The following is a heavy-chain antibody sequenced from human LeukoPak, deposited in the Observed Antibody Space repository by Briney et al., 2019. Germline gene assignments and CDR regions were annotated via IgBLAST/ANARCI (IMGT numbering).Heavy chain of an antibody. CDR1: GFTFSSYG. CDR3: AKDGERELSLYSYYYFDY. D-gene: IGHD3-16*02. Sequence: GGSLRLSCAASGFTFSSYGTNWVRQAPGKGLEWVSAISGCGGSTYYADSVKGRFTISRDNSKDTLYLQMNSLRAEDTAVYYCAKDGERELSLYSYYYFDYWGQGTLVTVSS. V-gene: IGHV3-23*01. CDR2: ISGCGGST. J-gene: IGHJ4*02.